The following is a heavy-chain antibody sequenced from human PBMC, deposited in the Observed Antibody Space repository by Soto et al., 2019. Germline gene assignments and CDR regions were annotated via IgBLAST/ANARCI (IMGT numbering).Heavy chain of an antibody. CDR2: ISYTGIT. V-gene: IGHV4-31*03. CDR3: ARDLDGVVPGRGAFAV. J-gene: IGHJ3*01. D-gene: IGHD6-19*01. Sequence: QVRLQESGQGLVRPSQTLSLICTVSGYSMRDDNFYWSFLRQRPGAGPEWLGYISYTGITFYNPSLESRTFISVDPPNNQFSLNLKAVTAADTAVYYCARDLDGVVPGRGAFAVWGPGTLVTVSS. CDR1: GYSMRDDNFY.